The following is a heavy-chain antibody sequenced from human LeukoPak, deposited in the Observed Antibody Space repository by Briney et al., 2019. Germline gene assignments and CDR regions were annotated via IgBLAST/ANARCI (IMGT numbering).Heavy chain of an antibody. CDR2: IYYSGST. J-gene: IGHJ3*02. CDR3: ARAMITFGGVIALGAFDI. D-gene: IGHD3-16*02. CDR1: GGSISSSSYY. V-gene: IGHV4-39*07. Sequence: SETLSLTCTVSGGSISSSSYYWGWIRQPPGKGLEWIGSIYYSGSTYYNPSLKSRVTISVDTSKNQFSLKLSSVTAADTAVYYCARAMITFGGVIALGAFDIWGQGTMVTVSS.